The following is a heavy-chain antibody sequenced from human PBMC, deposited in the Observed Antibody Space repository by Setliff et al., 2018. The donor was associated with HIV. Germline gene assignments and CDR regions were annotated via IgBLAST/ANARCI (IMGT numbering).Heavy chain of an antibody. D-gene: IGHD5-18*01. Sequence: GGSLRLSCAASGFAFSSYAVHWVRQAPGKGLEWVALISHDGSSKYYGDSVKGRFTISRDNSKNTLYLQMNSLRAEDTAVYYCAKESPRAGYSVFDYWGQGTLVTVSS. V-gene: IGHV3-30*12. CDR1: GFAFSSYA. CDR3: AKESPRAGYSVFDY. J-gene: IGHJ4*02. CDR2: ISHDGSSK.